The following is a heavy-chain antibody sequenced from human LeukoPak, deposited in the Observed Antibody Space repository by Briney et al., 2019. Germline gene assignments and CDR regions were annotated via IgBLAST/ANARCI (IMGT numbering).Heavy chain of an antibody. J-gene: IGHJ6*03. CDR1: GYTFTGYH. Sequence: GASVKVSCKASGYTFTGYHMHWVRQAPGQGLEWMGGIIPIFGTANYAQKFQGRVTITADKSTSTAYMELSSLRSEDTAVYYCARGPKGYSSGWYYYYYMDVWGKGTTVTVSS. D-gene: IGHD6-19*01. CDR3: ARGPKGYSSGWYYYYYMDV. V-gene: IGHV1-69*06. CDR2: IIPIFGTA.